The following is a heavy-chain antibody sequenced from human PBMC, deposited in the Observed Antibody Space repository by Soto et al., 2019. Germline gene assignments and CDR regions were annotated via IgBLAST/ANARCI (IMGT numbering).Heavy chain of an antibody. CDR1: GYTFTSYG. V-gene: IGHV1-18*01. J-gene: IGHJ4*02. Sequence: QVHLVQSGAEVKKPGASVKVSCKASGYTFTSYGITWVRQAPGQGLEWMGWISAHNGNTDYAQKLQGRVIVTRDTSTSTAYMELRSLISDDTSVYCCARGRDGDYWGQGALVTVSS. CDR2: ISAHNGNT. CDR3: ARGRDGDY.